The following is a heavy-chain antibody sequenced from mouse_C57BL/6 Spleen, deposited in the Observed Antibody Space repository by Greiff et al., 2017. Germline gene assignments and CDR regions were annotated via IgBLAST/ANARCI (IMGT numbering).Heavy chain of an antibody. CDR1: GYAFSSYW. D-gene: IGHD1-1*01. Sequence: VQLQQSGAELVKPGASVKISCKASGYAFSSYWMNWVKQRPGKGLEWIGQIYPGDGDTNYNGKFKGKATLTADKSSSTAYMQRSSLTSEDSAVYFCARDYGSSWFYAMDYWGQGTSVTVSS. CDR2: IYPGDGDT. V-gene: IGHV1-80*01. J-gene: IGHJ4*01. CDR3: ARDYGSSWFYAMDY.